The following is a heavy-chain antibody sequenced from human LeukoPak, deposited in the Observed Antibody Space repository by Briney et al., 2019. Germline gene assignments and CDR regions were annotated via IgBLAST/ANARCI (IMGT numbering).Heavy chain of an antibody. D-gene: IGHD3-10*01. J-gene: IGHJ5*02. Sequence: SETLSLTCTVSGGSISSSNYYWGWIRQPPGKGLEWIGNIHYTGSAFYNPSLKSPVTISVDTSKNQFSLRLSSVTAADTAVYYCASWLGSGKYWFDPWGQGTLVTVSS. CDR3: ASWLGSGKYWFDP. CDR1: GGSISSSNYY. V-gene: IGHV4-39*01. CDR2: IHYTGSA.